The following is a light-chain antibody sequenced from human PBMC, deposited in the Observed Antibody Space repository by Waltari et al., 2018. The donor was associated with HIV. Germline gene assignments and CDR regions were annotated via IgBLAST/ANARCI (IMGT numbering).Light chain of an antibody. CDR1: SSDVGAYKY. CDR3: SSYATGNNVI. V-gene: IGLV2-8*01. J-gene: IGLJ2*01. CDR2: EVT. Sequence: QSALTQPPSASGSPGQSVTISCTGTSSDVGAYKYVSWYQQHPGKAPKLMMYEVTKRPSGVPDRFSGSKSGNTASLTVSGLQAEDEADYHCSSYATGNNVIFGGGTKLTVL.